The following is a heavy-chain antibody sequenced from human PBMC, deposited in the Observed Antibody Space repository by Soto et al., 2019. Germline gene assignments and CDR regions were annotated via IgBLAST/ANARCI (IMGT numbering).Heavy chain of an antibody. CDR2: IFYSGST. V-gene: IGHV4-39*01. Sequence: TSETLSLTCTVSGDSISSSNYFWGWIRQPPGKGLEWIGTIFYSGSTYYNPSLKSRVTISVDTSKNQFSLRLISVTAADTALYYCARRYGWLYFDYWGQGGLVTVSS. J-gene: IGHJ4*02. CDR3: ARRYGWLYFDY. D-gene: IGHD6-19*01. CDR1: GDSISSSNYF.